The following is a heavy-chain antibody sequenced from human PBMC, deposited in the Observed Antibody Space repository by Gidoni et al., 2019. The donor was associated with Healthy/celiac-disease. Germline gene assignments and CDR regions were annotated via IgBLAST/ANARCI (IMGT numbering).Heavy chain of an antibody. D-gene: IGHD6-19*01. CDR2: IKSKTDGGTT. V-gene: IGHV3-15*01. Sequence: EVQLVESGGGLVKPGGSLRLSCAASGFTFSNAWMSWVRQAPGKGLEWVGRIKSKTDGGTTDYAAPVKGRFTISRDDSKNTLYLQMNSLKTEDTAVYYCTTLEYSSGWPGRVDYWGQGTLVTVSS. CDR3: TTLEYSSGWPGRVDY. J-gene: IGHJ4*02. CDR1: GFTFSNAW.